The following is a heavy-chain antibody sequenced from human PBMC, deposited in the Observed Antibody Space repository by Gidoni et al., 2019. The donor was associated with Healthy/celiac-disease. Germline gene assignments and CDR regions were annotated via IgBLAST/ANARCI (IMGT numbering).Heavy chain of an antibody. D-gene: IGHD4-17*01. CDR3: ARDSTVTTGAGYYYYYMDV. CDR2: INAGNGNT. J-gene: IGHJ6*03. V-gene: IGHV1-3*01. Sequence: QVQLVQSGAEVKKPGASVKVSCKASGYTFTSYAMHWVRQAPGQRLEWMGWINAGNGNTKYSQKFQGRVTITRDTSASTAYMELSSLRSEDTAVYYCARDSTVTTGAGYYYYYMDVWGKGTTVTVSS. CDR1: GYTFTSYA.